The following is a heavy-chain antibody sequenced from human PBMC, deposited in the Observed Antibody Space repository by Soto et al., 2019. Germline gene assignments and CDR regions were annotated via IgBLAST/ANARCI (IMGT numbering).Heavy chain of an antibody. J-gene: IGHJ6*02. CDR3: ARRDTYYYGMDV. V-gene: IGHV5-51*01. D-gene: IGHD5-18*01. CDR2: IYPGDSDT. Sequence: GESLKIACRGSWYRFTRYWIGWVRHMPGKGLEWMGIIYPGDSDTRYSPSFQGQVTISADKSISTAYLQWSSLKASDTAMYYCARRDTYYYGMDVCGQGTTVTVSS. CDR1: WYRFTRYW.